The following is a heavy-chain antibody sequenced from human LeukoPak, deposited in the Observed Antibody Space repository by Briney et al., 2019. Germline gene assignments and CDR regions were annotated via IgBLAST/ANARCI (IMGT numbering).Heavy chain of an antibody. CDR3: ARGTTLTTLPYYYYYMDV. Sequence: ASVKVSCKASGYTFTNYYIHWVRQAPGQGLQWMGRINPNSGGTNYAQKFQGRVTMTRDTSIGTAYMELSRLRSDDTALYYCARGTTLTTLPYYYYYMDVWGEGTTVTVSS. J-gene: IGHJ6*03. CDR2: INPNSGGT. CDR1: GYTFTNYY. V-gene: IGHV1-2*02. D-gene: IGHD4-17*01.